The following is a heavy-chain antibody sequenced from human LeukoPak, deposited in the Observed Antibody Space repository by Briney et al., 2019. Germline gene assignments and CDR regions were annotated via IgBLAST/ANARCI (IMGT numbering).Heavy chain of an antibody. CDR1: GFTFSNAW. V-gene: IGHV3-15*01. J-gene: IGHJ4*02. CDR2: IKSKTDGGTT. CDR3: TTGYCSRTSFYYFDY. Sequence: GGSLRLSCAASGFTFSNAWMSWVRQAPGKGLEGVGRIKSKTDGGTTDYAAPVKGRFTISRDDSKNTLYLQMNSLKTEDTAVYYCTTGYCSRTSFYYFDYWGQGTLVTVSS. D-gene: IGHD2-2*01.